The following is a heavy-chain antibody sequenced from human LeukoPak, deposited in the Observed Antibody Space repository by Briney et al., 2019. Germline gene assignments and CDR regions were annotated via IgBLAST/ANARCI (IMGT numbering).Heavy chain of an antibody. Sequence: GGSLRLSCAASGFTFSSYAMSWVRQAPGKGLEWVSAISGSGGSTYYADSVKGRSTISRDNSKNTLYLQMNSLRAEDTAVYYCAKNYYDSSSFGMDVWGQGTTVTVSS. CDR2: ISGSGGST. J-gene: IGHJ6*02. CDR3: AKNYYDSSSFGMDV. CDR1: GFTFSSYA. V-gene: IGHV3-23*01. D-gene: IGHD3-22*01.